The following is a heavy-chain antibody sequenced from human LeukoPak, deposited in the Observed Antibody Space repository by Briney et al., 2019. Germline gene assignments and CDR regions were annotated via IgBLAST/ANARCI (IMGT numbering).Heavy chain of an antibody. CDR1: GFTFSTYS. V-gene: IGHV3-23*01. J-gene: IGHJ4*02. CDR2: ISGSAGST. Sequence: GGSLRLSCAASGFTFSTYSMHWVRQAPGKGLEWVSTISGSAGSTYYADSVKGRFTISRDNSKNTLYLQMNSLRTEDTAVYYCAKVDYGDYWGQGTLVTVSS. CDR3: AKVDYGDY.